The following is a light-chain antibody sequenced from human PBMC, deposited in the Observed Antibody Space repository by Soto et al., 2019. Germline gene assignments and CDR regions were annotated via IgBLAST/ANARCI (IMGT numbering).Light chain of an antibody. CDR1: QSISVW. CDR2: KTS. V-gene: IGKV1-5*03. CDR3: KQYNDDYWT. J-gene: IGKJ1*01. Sequence: DIHMTQSPSTLSASVGDRVTITCRASQSISVWLAWYQQKPGKAPNLLIYKTSSLETGVPSRFSGSGSGTEFTITISSLQPDELAAYDSKQYNDDYWTFEQGTNADTK.